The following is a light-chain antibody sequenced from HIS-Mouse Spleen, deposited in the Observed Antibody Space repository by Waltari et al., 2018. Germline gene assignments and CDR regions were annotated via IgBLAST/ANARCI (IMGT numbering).Light chain of an antibody. Sequence: SSELTQDPAVSVALGQTVRITCQGDRLRSYYSRGYQQKPGQAPVLVIYGKNNRPSGIPDRFSGSSSGNTASLTITGAQAEDEADYYCNSRDSSGNHVVFGGGTKLTVL. CDR3: NSRDSSGNHVV. V-gene: IGLV3-19*01. J-gene: IGLJ2*01. CDR2: GKN. CDR1: RLRSYY.